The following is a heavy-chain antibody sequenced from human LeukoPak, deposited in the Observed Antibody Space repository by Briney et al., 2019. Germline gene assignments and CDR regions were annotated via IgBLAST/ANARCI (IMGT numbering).Heavy chain of an antibody. CDR1: GYTLTKLS. CDR3: ATTPPLITMVRGPMGDAFDI. J-gene: IGHJ3*02. V-gene: IGHV1-24*01. Sequence: ASVKVSCKVSGYTLTKLSMHWVRQAPGKGLEWMGGFDPEDAETLYAQRFQGRVTMTEDTSTDTAYVELSSLRSEDTAVYYCATTPPLITMVRGPMGDAFDIWGQGTMVTVSS. D-gene: IGHD3-10*01. CDR2: FDPEDAET.